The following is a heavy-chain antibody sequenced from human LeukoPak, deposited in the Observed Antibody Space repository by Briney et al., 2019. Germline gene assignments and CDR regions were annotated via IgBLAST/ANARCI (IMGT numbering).Heavy chain of an antibody. CDR3: ARRLTQYDCFDP. CDR1: GDSVSSNSVT. J-gene: IGHJ5*02. D-gene: IGHD2-2*01. V-gene: IGHV6-1*01. CDR2: TYYRSTWYN. Sequence: SQTLSLTCAISGDSVSSNSVTWNWIRQSPSRGLEWLGRTYYRSTWYNDYAVSVRGRISVNPDTSKNQFSLHLNSVTPEDTAVYYCARRLTQYDCFDPWGQGILVTVSS.